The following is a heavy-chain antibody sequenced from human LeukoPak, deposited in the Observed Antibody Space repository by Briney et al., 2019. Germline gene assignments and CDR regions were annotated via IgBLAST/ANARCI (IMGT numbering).Heavy chain of an antibody. D-gene: IGHD3-22*01. CDR1: GGSISSSSYY. V-gene: IGHV4-61*02. CDR3: ARGGYPFTYYYYGMDV. J-gene: IGHJ6*02. CDR2: IYTSGST. Sequence: SETLSLTCTVSGGSISSSSYYWSWIRQPAGKGLEWIGRIYTSGSTNYNPSLKSRVTISVDTSKNQFSLKLSSVTAADTAVYYCARGGYPFTYYYYGMDVWGQGTTVTVSS.